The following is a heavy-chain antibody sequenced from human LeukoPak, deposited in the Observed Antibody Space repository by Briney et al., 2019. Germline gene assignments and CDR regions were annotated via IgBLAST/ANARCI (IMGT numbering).Heavy chain of an antibody. Sequence: GASVKVSCKASGYTFTSYYMHWVRQAPGQGPEWMGIINPSGGARSYAPKFQGRVTVTRDTSTSTVYMELSSLRSEDTGAYYCARPALYSDAFDIWGQGTMVTVSS. CDR2: INPSGGAR. D-gene: IGHD1-26*01. V-gene: IGHV1-46*01. CDR3: ARPALYSDAFDI. CDR1: GYTFTSYY. J-gene: IGHJ3*02.